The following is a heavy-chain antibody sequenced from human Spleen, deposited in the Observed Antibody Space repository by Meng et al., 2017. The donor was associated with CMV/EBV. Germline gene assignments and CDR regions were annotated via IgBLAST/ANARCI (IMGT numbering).Heavy chain of an antibody. CDR2: MYSDGRK. CDR3: ARDPGGVLPAAVGGGGRYEYYYGMDV. J-gene: IGHJ6*02. V-gene: IGHV3-53*05. Sequence: MNWVRQAPGKGLVWVSVMYSDGRKFYADSVEGRFTISRDNSKNTLYLQMDSLRVEDSAVYYCARDPGGVLPAAVGGGGRYEYYYGMDVWGQGTTVTVSS. D-gene: IGHD2-2*01.